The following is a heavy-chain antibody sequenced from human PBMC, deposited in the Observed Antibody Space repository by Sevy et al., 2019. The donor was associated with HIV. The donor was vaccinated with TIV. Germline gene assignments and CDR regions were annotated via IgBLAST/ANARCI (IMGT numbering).Heavy chain of an antibody. CDR3: SGDLIWDYDFWSGYYYGMDV. Sequence: GGSLRLSCAASGFTFSSYSMNWVRQAPGKGLEWVSYISSSSTIYYAGSVKGQFTISRDNAKNSLYLQMNSVRAEDTAVYYCSGDLIWDYDFWSGYYYGMDVWGQGTTVTVSS. D-gene: IGHD3-3*01. CDR2: ISSSSTI. J-gene: IGHJ6*02. V-gene: IGHV3-48*01. CDR1: GFTFSSYS.